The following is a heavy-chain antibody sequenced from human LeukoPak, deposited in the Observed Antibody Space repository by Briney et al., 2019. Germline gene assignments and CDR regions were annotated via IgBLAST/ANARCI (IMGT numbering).Heavy chain of an antibody. Sequence: PGGSLRLSCAASGFTFSSYSMNWVRQAPGKGLEWVSSISSSSSYIYYADSVKGRSTISRDNAKNSLYLQMNSLRAEDTAVYYCARDGGTWIQLWLRRGAEDDAFDIWGQGTMVTVSS. J-gene: IGHJ3*02. V-gene: IGHV3-21*01. CDR3: ARDGGTWIQLWLRRGAEDDAFDI. CDR2: ISSSSSYI. CDR1: GFTFSSYS. D-gene: IGHD5-18*01.